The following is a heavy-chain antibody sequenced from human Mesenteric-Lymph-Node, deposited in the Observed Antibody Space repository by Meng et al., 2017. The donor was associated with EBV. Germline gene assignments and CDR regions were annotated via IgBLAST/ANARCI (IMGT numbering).Heavy chain of an antibody. D-gene: IGHD1-26*01. CDR2: IYYSGST. CDR3: ALIIVGATHFDY. V-gene: IGHV4-61*01. J-gene: IGHJ4*02. CDR1: GGSVSSGSYY. Sequence: VPLQAPGPGLVQPSVTLSLTCTVSGGSVSSGSYYWSWIWQPPGKGLEWIGYIYYSGSTNYNPSLKSRVTISVDTSKNQFSLKLSSVTAADTAVYYCALIIVGATHFDYWGQGTLVTVSS.